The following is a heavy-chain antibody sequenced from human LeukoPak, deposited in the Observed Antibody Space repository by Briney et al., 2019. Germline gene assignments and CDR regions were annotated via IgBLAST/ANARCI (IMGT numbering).Heavy chain of an antibody. D-gene: IGHD3-10*01. CDR1: GYTFTGYY. V-gene: IGHV1-2*02. CDR2: INPNSGGT. CDR3: ARDLTSGSPL. Sequence: ASVKVSCKTSGYTFTGYYIHWVRQAPGQGLEWMGWINPNSGGTNYPQNFQGRVTMTRDTSISTAYMELSSLTSDDTAVYYCARDLTSGSPLWGRGTLVTVFS. J-gene: IGHJ4*02.